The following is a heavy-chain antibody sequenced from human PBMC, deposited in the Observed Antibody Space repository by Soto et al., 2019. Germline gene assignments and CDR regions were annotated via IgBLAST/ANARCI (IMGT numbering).Heavy chain of an antibody. CDR1: GFSFSSFA. Sequence: EVQLLESGGGFIHPGGSLRLSCAASGFSFSSFAMNWVRQAPGKGLEWVSIISGSADSTFYADSVKGRFTISRDNSKSKLYLKINSLRAEDTAVYYCAKTRGAMIYAISVYGMDVWGQGTTVTVSS. CDR2: ISGSADST. V-gene: IGHV3-23*01. CDR3: AKTRGAMIYAISVYGMDV. J-gene: IGHJ6*02. D-gene: IGHD2-8*01.